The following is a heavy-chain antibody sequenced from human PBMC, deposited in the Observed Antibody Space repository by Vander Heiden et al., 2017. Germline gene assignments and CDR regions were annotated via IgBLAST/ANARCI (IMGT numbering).Heavy chain of an antibody. J-gene: IGHJ3*01. D-gene: IGHD1-26*01. CDR1: GFTFSSSA. Sequence: EVQLSGSGGGLAQPGGSLRLSCVASGFTFSSSARSWVRQAPGKGLEWVSGISGSGGTTEYADSVKGRFTISRDNSKNTLFVQMNSLRAEDTAVYYCAKETLGSRTSGNYAFDVWGQGTMVTVSS. CDR2: ISGSGGTT. V-gene: IGHV3-23*01. CDR3: AKETLGSRTSGNYAFDV.